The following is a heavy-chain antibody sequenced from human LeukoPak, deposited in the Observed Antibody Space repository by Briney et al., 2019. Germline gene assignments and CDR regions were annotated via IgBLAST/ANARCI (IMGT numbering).Heavy chain of an antibody. Sequence: ASVKVSCKASGYTFTSYGISWVRQAPGQGLEWMGWISAYNGNTNYAQKLQGRVTMTTDTSTSTAYMELRSLRSDDTAVYYCARGPLYDSSGYHYTDYYYYGMDVWGQGTTVTVSS. CDR2: ISAYNGNT. CDR3: ARGPLYDSSGYHYTDYYYYGMDV. CDR1: GYTFTSYG. J-gene: IGHJ6*02. V-gene: IGHV1-18*01. D-gene: IGHD3-22*01.